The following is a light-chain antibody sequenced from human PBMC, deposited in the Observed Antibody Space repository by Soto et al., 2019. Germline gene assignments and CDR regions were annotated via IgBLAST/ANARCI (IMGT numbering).Light chain of an antibody. J-gene: IGLJ2*01. V-gene: IGLV2-23*01. CDR3: CSYAGSSTV. CDR2: EGS. Sequence: QSALTQPASVSGSPGQSITISCTGTSSDVGSYNLVSWYQQHLGKAPKLMIYEGSKRPSGVSNRFSGSKSGNTASLIISGLQAEDEADYYCCSYAGSSTVFGGGTKLTVL. CDR1: SSDVGSYNL.